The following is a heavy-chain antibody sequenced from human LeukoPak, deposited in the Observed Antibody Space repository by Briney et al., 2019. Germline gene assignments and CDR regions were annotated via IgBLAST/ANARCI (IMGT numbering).Heavy chain of an antibody. D-gene: IGHD2-2*01. Sequence: ASVKVPCKASGYTFTDYYIHWVRQAPGQGLEWMGWINPNSGRTNYAQKFQGRVTMTRDTSVSTAYMELSSLTSDDTAVYYCARDGQYCGTTSCPWDYYYMDVWGKGTTVTVSS. CDR1: GYTFTDYY. V-gene: IGHV1-2*02. CDR2: INPNSGRT. J-gene: IGHJ6*03. CDR3: ARDGQYCGTTSCPWDYYYMDV.